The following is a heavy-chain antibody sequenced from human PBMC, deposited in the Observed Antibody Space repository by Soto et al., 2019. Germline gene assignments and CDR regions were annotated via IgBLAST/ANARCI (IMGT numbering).Heavy chain of an antibody. CDR1: GGSFSGYY. V-gene: IGHV4-34*01. CDR2: INHSGST. CDR3: ARGRRTAVTIDY. Sequence: PSETLSLTCAVDGGSFSGYYWSWIRQPPGKGLEWIGEINHSGSTNYNPSLKSRVTISVDTSRNQFSLKLSSVTAADTAVYYCARGRRTAVTIDYWGQGTLVTVSS. D-gene: IGHD4-17*01. J-gene: IGHJ4*02.